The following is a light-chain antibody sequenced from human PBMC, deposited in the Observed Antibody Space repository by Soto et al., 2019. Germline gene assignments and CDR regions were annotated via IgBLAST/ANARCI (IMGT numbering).Light chain of an antibody. CDR1: QNINKN. V-gene: IGKV1-39*01. CDR3: QRTYNAPFT. CDR2: EAS. J-gene: IGKJ3*01. Sequence: DIQMSQSPSSLSASVGDSVTISCRASQNINKNLNWYQQKSGKAPSLLIYEASTFQSGVPSRFSGSGSGTDFTLAISSLQPEDFATYYCQRTYNAPFTFGPGTKVELK.